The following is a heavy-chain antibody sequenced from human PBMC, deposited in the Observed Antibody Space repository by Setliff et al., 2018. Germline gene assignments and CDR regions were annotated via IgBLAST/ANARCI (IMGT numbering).Heavy chain of an antibody. Sequence: SETLSLTCAVYGGSFSGYYWSWIRQPPGKGLEWIGEINHSGSTNYNPSLKSRVTISVDMSKNQFSLKLSSVTAADTAVYYCARGYGYSSGWYRVYFDYWGQGTLVTVSS. CDR3: ARGYGYSSGWYRVYFDY. D-gene: IGHD6-19*01. V-gene: IGHV4-34*01. CDR2: INHSGST. J-gene: IGHJ4*02. CDR1: GGSFSGYY.